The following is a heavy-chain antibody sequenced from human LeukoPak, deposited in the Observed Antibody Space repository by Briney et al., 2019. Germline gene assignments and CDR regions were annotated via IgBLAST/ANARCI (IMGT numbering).Heavy chain of an antibody. J-gene: IGHJ4*02. CDR2: IYHSGST. D-gene: IGHD6-13*01. Sequence: SETLSLTCTVSGDSISRYYWSWIRQPPGKGLEWIGYIYHSGSTNYNPSLKSRVTISADTSKDQFSLKLASVTAADTAVYYCATGYSSTWHYFDYWGQGTLVTVSS. V-gene: IGHV4-59*01. CDR1: GDSISRYY. CDR3: ATGYSSTWHYFDY.